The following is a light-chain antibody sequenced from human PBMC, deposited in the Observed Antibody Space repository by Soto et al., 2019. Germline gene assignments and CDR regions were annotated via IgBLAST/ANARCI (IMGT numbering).Light chain of an antibody. CDR3: SSYAGSRYV. CDR1: SSDVGGYNY. Sequence: QSALTQPPSASGSPGQSVTISCTGTSSDVGGYNYVSWYQQHPGKAPKLMIYEVTKRPSGVPDRLSGSKSGNTASLTVSGLQAEDEADYYCSSYAGSRYVFGTGTKVTDL. V-gene: IGLV2-8*01. CDR2: EVT. J-gene: IGLJ1*01.